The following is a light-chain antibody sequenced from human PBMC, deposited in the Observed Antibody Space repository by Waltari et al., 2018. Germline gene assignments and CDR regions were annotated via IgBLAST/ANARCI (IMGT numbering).Light chain of an antibody. CDR2: EVS. CDR1: ARAVGDCKL. J-gene: IGLJ2*01. CDR3: CSYGGGTTFVV. V-gene: IGLV2-23*02. Sequence: QSALTQPASVSGSPGQSPTIPCTGTARAVGDCKLVSCYQQHPGNVPKLMIYEVSERPSGVSSRFSGSRSGNTASLTISGLQAEDEADYYCCSYGGGTTFVVFGGGTKLTVL.